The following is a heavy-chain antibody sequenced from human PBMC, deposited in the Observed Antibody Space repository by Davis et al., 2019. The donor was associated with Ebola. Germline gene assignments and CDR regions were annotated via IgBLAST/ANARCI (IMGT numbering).Heavy chain of an antibody. J-gene: IGHJ6*02. CDR3: ARTCSGGSCYYYYGMDV. CDR1: GYTFTSYY. D-gene: IGHD2-15*01. CDR2: INPSGGST. Sequence: ASVKVSCEASGYTFTSYYMHWVRQAPGQGLEWMGIINPSGGSTSYAQKFQGRVTMTRDTSTSTVYMELSSLRSEDTAVYYCARTCSGGSCYYYYGMDVWGQGTTVTVSS. V-gene: IGHV1-46*01.